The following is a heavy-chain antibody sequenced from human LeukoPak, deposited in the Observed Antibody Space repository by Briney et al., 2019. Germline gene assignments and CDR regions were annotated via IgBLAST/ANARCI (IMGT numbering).Heavy chain of an antibody. Sequence: GGSLRLSCAASGFTFSSYSMNWVRQAPGKGLEWVSYISSSSSTIYYADSVKGRFTISRDNAKNPLYLQMNSLRAEDTAVYYCARVSPVGPLGPLRFLEWLGNAFDIWGQGTMVTVSS. CDR2: ISSSSSTI. D-gene: IGHD3-3*01. CDR1: GFTFSSYS. CDR3: ARVSPVGPLGPLRFLEWLGNAFDI. V-gene: IGHV3-48*01. J-gene: IGHJ3*02.